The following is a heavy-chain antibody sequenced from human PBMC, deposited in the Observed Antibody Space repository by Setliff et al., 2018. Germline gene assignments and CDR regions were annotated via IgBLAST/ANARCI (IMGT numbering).Heavy chain of an antibody. D-gene: IGHD6-19*01. Sequence: PSETLSLTCVVYGGSITGHYWSWIRQPPGRGLEWIGSVYYSGRTNFYNPSLESRVTISVDTSRTHFSLRLTSVTAADTAVYYCARQPGRYNSPINWFDPWGQGTPVTVSS. CDR2: VYYSGRT. CDR3: ARQPGRYNSPINWFDP. V-gene: IGHV4-59*08. J-gene: IGHJ5*02. CDR1: GGSITGHY.